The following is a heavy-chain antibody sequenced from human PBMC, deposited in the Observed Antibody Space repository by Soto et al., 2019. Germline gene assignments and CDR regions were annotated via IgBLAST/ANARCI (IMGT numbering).Heavy chain of an antibody. CDR2: IISGGSTT. V-gene: IGHV3-74*01. D-gene: IGHD6-13*01. J-gene: IGHJ4*02. CDR3: ARDYGYGGASSLPHYFDH. Sequence: GGSLRLSCAASGFTVSSNYMSWVRQAPGKGVECVCIISGGSTTTYADSVKGRFTMSRDNAKNTLYLQMSSLRAEDTAVYYCARDYGYGGASSLPHYFDHWGQGTPVTVSS. CDR1: GFTVSSNY.